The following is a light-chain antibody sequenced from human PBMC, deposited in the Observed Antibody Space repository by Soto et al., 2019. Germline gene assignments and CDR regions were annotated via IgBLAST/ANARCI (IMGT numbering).Light chain of an antibody. CDR3: SSYAGSNNLVG. Sequence: QSVLTQPPSASGSPGQSVTISCTGTSSDVGGYNYVSWYQQHPGKAPKLMIYEVSKRPSGVPDRFSGSKSGNTASLTVSGLQAEDEADYYCSSYAGSNNLVGFGGGTKLTV. CDR1: SSDVGGYNY. CDR2: EVS. V-gene: IGLV2-8*01. J-gene: IGLJ2*01.